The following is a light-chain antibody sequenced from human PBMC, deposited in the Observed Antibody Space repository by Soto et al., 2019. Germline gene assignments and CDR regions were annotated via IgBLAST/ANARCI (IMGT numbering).Light chain of an antibody. V-gene: IGLV1-44*01. CDR3: AEWHDRVKGPV. CDR1: RLNIGINT. J-gene: IGLJ2*01. Sequence: QSVLTQPPSASGTPGQRVTISCSGTRLNIGINTVNWYQQVPGTAPKLLISSNDRRPSGVPDRFSGSKFGTSASRAIRGLQYEDGTDYYCAEWHDRVKGPVFGGGTKLTVL. CDR2: SND.